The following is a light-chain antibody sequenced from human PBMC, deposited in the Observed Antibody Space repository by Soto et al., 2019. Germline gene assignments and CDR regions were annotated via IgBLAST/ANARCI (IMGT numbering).Light chain of an antibody. CDR2: SAS. CDR3: HQYNSLPLT. V-gene: IGKV1-16*02. Sequence: DIQMTQSPSSLSASVGDRVTITCRAGQGISNYLGWFQQKPGQAPKSLIYSASSLQSGVPSKFSGSGSGTDFTLTISSLQPEDSATYYCHQYNSLPLTFGGGTKVEI. J-gene: IGKJ4*01. CDR1: QGISNY.